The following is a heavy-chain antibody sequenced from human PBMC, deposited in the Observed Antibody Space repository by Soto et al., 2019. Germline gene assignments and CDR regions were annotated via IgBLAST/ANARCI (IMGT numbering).Heavy chain of an antibody. D-gene: IGHD2-8*01. CDR2: INHRGNT. J-gene: IGHJ6*02. Sequence: PSETLSLTCGVYGGSCSGYYWTWIRQPPGKGLEWIGEINHRGNTNYNPSLKSRVTISVDTSKNQFSLKLTSVTAADTAVYYCARQEVPQWFTKGYYGMDVWDQGTTVTVSS. V-gene: IGHV4-34*01. CDR3: ARQEVPQWFTKGYYGMDV. CDR1: GGSCSGYY.